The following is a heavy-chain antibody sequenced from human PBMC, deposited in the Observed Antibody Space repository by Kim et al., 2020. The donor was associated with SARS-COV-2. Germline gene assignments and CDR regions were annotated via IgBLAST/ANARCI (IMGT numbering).Heavy chain of an antibody. D-gene: IGHD3-10*01. Sequence: SETLSLTCAVYGGSFSGYYWSWIRQPPGKGLEWIGEINHSGSTNYNPSLKSRVTISVDTSKNQFSLKLSSVTAADTAVYYCARGHSLRYRYGSGKPSYYFDYWGQGTLVTVSS. J-gene: IGHJ4*02. CDR1: GGSFSGYY. V-gene: IGHV4-34*01. CDR3: ARGHSLRYRYGSGKPSYYFDY. CDR2: INHSGST.